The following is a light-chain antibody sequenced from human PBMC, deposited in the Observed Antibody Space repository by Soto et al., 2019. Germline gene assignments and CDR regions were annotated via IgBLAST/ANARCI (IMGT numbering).Light chain of an antibody. CDR3: QQYSSWPRT. Sequence: DIVLTQSPATLSVPPGDRATLSCRASQNILNNLAWYHQKPGQPPRLLVYGASTRATDAPPRFRGSGSGTEFSLTISSLQSEDFGTYYCQQYSSWPRTFGQGSKVEMK. J-gene: IGKJ1*01. CDR1: QNILNN. CDR2: GAS. V-gene: IGKV3-15*01.